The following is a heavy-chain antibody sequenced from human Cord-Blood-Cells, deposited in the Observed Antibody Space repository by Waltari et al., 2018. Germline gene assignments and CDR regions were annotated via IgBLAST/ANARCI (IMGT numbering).Heavy chain of an antibody. D-gene: IGHD1-26*01. CDR1: GFTFDDFA. Sequence: EVQLVESGGGLVQPGRSLRLACAASGFTFDDFAMHWVRPAPGKGLEWVSGISWNSDSIGDADSVKGRFTISRDNAKNSLYLQMNSLRAEDTALYYCAKDMGGTPYYFDYWGQGTLVTVSS. CDR3: AKDMGGTPYYFDY. V-gene: IGHV3-9*01. J-gene: IGHJ4*02. CDR2: ISWNSDSI.